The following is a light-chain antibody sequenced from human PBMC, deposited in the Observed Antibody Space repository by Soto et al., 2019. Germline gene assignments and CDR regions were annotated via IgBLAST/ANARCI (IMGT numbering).Light chain of an antibody. CDR1: QTLVYSDGNTY. CDR3: MQGTHWPRT. Sequence: DVVMTQSPLSLPVTLGQPASISCRSSQTLVYSDGNTYLSWFQQRPGQSPRRLIYKVSNRDSGVPDRFSGRGSGTDFTLKITKVEAEDVGVYYCMQGTHWPRTFGQGTKVEIK. J-gene: IGKJ1*01. V-gene: IGKV2-30*01. CDR2: KVS.